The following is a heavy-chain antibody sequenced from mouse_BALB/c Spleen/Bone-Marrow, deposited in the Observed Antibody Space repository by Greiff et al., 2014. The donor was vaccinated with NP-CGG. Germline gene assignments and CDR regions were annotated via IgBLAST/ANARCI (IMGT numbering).Heavy chain of an antibody. CDR2: ISSSGRT. CDR1: GYSITSGFA. J-gene: IGHJ2*01. CDR3: ARSGNFFDY. Sequence: VQLQQSGPGLVKPSQSLSLTCTVTGYSITSGFAWDWNRQFPGNNLEWMGYISSSGRTSYHPSLKGRISLTRDTSKNQFFLQLNSVTTEDTATYYCARSGNFFDYWGQGTTLTVSS. D-gene: IGHD1-3*01. V-gene: IGHV3-2*02.